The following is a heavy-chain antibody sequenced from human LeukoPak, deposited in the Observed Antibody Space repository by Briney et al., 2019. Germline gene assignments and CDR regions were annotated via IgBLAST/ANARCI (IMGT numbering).Heavy chain of an antibody. CDR1: RFTFRSYF. CDR3: ARDSVDV. Sequence: GGSLTLSCAASRFTFRSYFMYWVRQAPGKGLEWVAFISYDGSKKDYGDSVKGRFTISRDNSKNTVSLQMNNLRTEDTAVYYCARDSVDVWGQGTTVIASS. D-gene: IGHD1-26*01. V-gene: IGHV3-30-3*01. CDR2: ISYDGSKK. J-gene: IGHJ6*02.